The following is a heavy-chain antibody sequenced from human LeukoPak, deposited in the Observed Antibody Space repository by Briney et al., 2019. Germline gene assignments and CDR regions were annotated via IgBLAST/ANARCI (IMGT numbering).Heavy chain of an antibody. J-gene: IGHJ4*02. CDR2: ISGRDDST. Sequence: PGGSLRLSCAASGFTFDDYGMSWVRQAPGKGLEWVSAISGRDDSTYYADSVKGRFTFSRDNSKNTLYLQMNSLRAEDTAVYYCAKLVAVAGRNYWGQGTLVTVSS. CDR3: AKLVAVAGRNY. CDR1: GFTFDDYG. D-gene: IGHD6-19*01. V-gene: IGHV3-23*01.